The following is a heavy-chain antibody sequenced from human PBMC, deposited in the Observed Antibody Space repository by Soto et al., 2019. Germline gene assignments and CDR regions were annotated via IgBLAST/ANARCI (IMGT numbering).Heavy chain of an antibody. J-gene: IGHJ4*02. CDR1: GGSISSGGYY. V-gene: IGHV4-31*03. CDR3: ARDQGYYGSGSPDGYFDY. D-gene: IGHD3-10*01. Sequence: SETLSLTCTVSGGSISSGGYYWSWIRQHPGKGLEWIGYIYYSGSTYYNPSLKSRVTISVDTSKNQFSLKLSSVTAADTAVYYCARDQGYYGSGSPDGYFDYWGQGTLVTVSS. CDR2: IYYSGST.